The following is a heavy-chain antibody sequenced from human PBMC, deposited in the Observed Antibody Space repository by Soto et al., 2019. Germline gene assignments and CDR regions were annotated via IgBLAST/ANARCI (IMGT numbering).Heavy chain of an antibody. CDR1: GGTFSSYT. Sequence: QVQLVQSGAEVKKPGSSVKVSCKASGGTFSSYTISWVRQAPGQGLEWMGRIIPILGIANYAQKFQGRVTITADKSTSTAYMELSSLRSEDTAVYYCARIRYFDWLDAYYYYGMDVWGQGTTVTVSS. D-gene: IGHD3-9*01. CDR3: ARIRYFDWLDAYYYYGMDV. CDR2: IIPILGIA. J-gene: IGHJ6*02. V-gene: IGHV1-69*02.